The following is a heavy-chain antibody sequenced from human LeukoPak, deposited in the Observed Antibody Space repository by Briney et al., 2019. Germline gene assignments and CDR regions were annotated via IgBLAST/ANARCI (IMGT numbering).Heavy chain of an antibody. CDR2: IRSSGSST. Sequence: GGSLRLSCAASGFTFSSYAMTWVRQAPGKGLEWVSAIRSSGSSTYYADSVKGRFIISRDNSKNTLYLQMNSLRAEDTAVYYCAKDQHDSSGYYGYWGQGTLVTVSS. CDR3: AKDQHDSSGYYGY. J-gene: IGHJ4*02. D-gene: IGHD3-22*01. V-gene: IGHV3-23*01. CDR1: GFTFSSYA.